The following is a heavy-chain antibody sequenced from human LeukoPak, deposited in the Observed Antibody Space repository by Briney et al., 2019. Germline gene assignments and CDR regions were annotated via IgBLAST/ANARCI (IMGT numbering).Heavy chain of an antibody. CDR1: GDTFTSHY. J-gene: IGHJ3*02. CDR2: INPSGGST. Sequence: GASVKVSCKASGDTFTSHYMHWVRQAPGQGLEWMGIINPSGGSTSSAQKFQGRVTMTRDMSTSTVYMDLSSLRSEDTAAYYCARGRHYYESSDYYYEGDGFGIWGQGTMVTVSS. V-gene: IGHV1-46*01. D-gene: IGHD3-22*01. CDR3: ARGRHYYESSDYYYEGDGFGI.